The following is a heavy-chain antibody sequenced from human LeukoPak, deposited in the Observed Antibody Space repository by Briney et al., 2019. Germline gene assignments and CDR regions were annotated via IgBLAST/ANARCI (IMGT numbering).Heavy chain of an antibody. Sequence: HGESLKISCKVSGYSFTNYWIGWVRQMPGKGLEWMGIIYPGDSDTRHSPSFQGQVTISADKSISTAYLQWSSLKASDTAMYYCARHSSTWPGYFDYWGQGTLVTVSS. CDR3: ARHSSTWPGYFDY. CDR2: IYPGDSDT. CDR1: GYSFTNYW. V-gene: IGHV5-51*01. D-gene: IGHD6-13*01. J-gene: IGHJ4*02.